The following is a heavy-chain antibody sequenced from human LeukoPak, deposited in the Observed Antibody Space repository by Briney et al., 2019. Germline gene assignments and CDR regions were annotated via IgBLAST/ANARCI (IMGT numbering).Heavy chain of an antibody. CDR3: ARVLDCSSTSCYWVDP. V-gene: IGHV4-59*11. Sequence: TSETLSLTCTVSGGSISSHYWSWIRQPPGKGLEWIGYIYYSGSTNYNPSLKSRVTISVDTSKNQFSLKLSSVTAADTAVYYCARVLDCSSTSCYWVDPWGQGALVTASS. D-gene: IGHD2-2*01. CDR2: IYYSGST. CDR1: GGSISSHY. J-gene: IGHJ5*02.